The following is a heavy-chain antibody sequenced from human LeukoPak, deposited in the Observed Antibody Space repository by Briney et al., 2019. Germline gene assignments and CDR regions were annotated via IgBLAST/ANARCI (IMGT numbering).Heavy chain of an antibody. CDR3: ARVATTANYYFDY. CDR2: INPNSGGT. J-gene: IGHJ4*02. Sequence: ASVKVSCKASGYTFTGYYMHWLRQAPGQGLEWMGWINPNSGGTNYAQKFQGRVTMTSATSISTAYMELSRLTSDDTAVYYCARVATTANYYFDYWGQGTLVTVSS. V-gene: IGHV1-2*02. D-gene: IGHD5-12*01. CDR1: GYTFTGYY.